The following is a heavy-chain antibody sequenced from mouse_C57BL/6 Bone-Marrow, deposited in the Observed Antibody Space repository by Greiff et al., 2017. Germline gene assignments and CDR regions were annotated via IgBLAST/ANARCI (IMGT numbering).Heavy chain of an antibody. CDR2: ISSGGDYI. D-gene: IGHD1-1*01. V-gene: IGHV5-9-1*02. Sequence: EVMLVESGEGLVKPGGSLKLSCAASGFTFSSYAMSWVRQTPEKRLEWVAYISSGGDYIYYADTVKGRFTISRDNARHTLYLQMRSLKSEDTVMYDGRRDNYGSIFYWYFDVWGTGTTVTVSS. CDR1: GFTFSSYA. CDR3: RRDNYGSIFYWYFDV. J-gene: IGHJ1*03.